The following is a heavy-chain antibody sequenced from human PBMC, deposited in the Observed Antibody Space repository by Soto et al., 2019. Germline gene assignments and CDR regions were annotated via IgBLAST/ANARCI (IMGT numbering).Heavy chain of an antibody. CDR3: ATKDGSRYGMEV. J-gene: IGHJ6*02. D-gene: IGHD6-13*01. CDR1: GGTFSSYT. V-gene: IGHV1-69*02. Sequence: QVQLVQSGAEVKKPGSSVKVSCKASGGTFSSYTISWVRQAPGQGLEWMGRIIPILGIANYAQKFQGRVTITADKSTSTAYMELSSLRSEDTAVYCCATKDGSRYGMEVWGQGTTVTVSS. CDR2: IIPILGIA.